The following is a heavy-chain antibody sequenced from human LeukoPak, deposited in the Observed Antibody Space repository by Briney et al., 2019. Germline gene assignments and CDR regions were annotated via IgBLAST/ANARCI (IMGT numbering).Heavy chain of an antibody. Sequence: ASVKVSCKASGYTFTSYGISWVRHAPGQGLEWMGWISAYNGNTNYAQKLQGRVTMTTDTSTSTAYMELRSLRSDDTAVYYCARGYPLSTTAAGTYFQHWGQGTLVTVSS. CDR1: GYTFTSYG. CDR2: ISAYNGNT. V-gene: IGHV1-18*01. D-gene: IGHD6-13*01. J-gene: IGHJ1*01. CDR3: ARGYPLSTTAAGTYFQH.